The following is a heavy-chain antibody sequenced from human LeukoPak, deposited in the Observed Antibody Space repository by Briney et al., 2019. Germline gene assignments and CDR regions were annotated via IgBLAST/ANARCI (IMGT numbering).Heavy chain of an antibody. CDR1: GFTFSSYS. CDR2: ISSSSSTI. D-gene: IGHD3-10*01. V-gene: IGHV3-48*01. CDR3: ARVGEAMVRGVRVYYYYMDV. J-gene: IGHJ6*03. Sequence: GGSLRLSCAASGFTFSSYSMNWVRQAPGKGLEWVSYISSSSSTIYYADSVKGRFTISRDNAKNSLYLQMNSLRAEDTAVYYCARVGEAMVRGVRVYYYYMDVWGKGTTVTVSS.